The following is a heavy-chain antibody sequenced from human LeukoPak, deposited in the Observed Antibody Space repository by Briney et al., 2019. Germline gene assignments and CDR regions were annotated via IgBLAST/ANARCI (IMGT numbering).Heavy chain of an antibody. V-gene: IGHV1-2*02. CDR1: GYTFSGYY. D-gene: IGHD2-2*01. Sequence: ASVKVSCKASGYTFSGYYMHWVRQAPGQGLEWMGWINPNSGGTNYAQKFQGRVTMTRDTSISTAYMELSRPSSDDTAVYYCARDSCSSTSCLSIDDYWGQGTLVTVSS. CDR3: ARDSCSSTSCLSIDDY. CDR2: INPNSGGT. J-gene: IGHJ4*02.